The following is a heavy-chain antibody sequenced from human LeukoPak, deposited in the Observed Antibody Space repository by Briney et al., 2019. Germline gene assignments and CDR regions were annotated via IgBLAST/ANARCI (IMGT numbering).Heavy chain of an antibody. CDR2: IYHSGST. D-gene: IGHD6-19*01. Sequence: SETLSLTCTVSGYSVSSGYYWGWIRQPPGKGLEWIGSIYHSGSTYYNPSLKSRVTISVDTSKNQFSLKLSSVTAADAAVYYCARGIAVALYYYYGMDVWGQGTTVTVSS. CDR1: GYSVSSGYY. CDR3: ARGIAVALYYYYGMDV. V-gene: IGHV4-38-2*02. J-gene: IGHJ6*02.